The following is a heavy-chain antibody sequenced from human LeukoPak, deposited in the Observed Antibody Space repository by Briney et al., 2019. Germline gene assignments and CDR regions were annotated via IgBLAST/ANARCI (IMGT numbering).Heavy chain of an antibody. D-gene: IGHD2-15*01. CDR1: GFTFSSYA. CDR3: ATPRGIVVVVAAPSFDY. V-gene: IGHV3-23*01. Sequence: GGSLRLSCAASGFTFSSYAMSWVRQAPGKGPEWVSSISDSGDSTYYADSVKGRFTISRDNSKNTLYLQMNSLRAEDTAVYYCATPRGIVVVVAAPSFDYWGQGTXVTVXS. CDR2: ISDSGDST. J-gene: IGHJ4*02.